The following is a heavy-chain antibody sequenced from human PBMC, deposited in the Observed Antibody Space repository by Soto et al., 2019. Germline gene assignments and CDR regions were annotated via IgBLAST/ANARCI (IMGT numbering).Heavy chain of an antibody. V-gene: IGHV4-39*01. Sequence: PSETLSLTCTVTGDSINSRSYYWGWIRQPPGKGLEWIGSIYYSGRTYNNPSLRSRISMSIDTSKDQFSLKLKSVTAADTALYFCASPRTSVVTQACFDVWGPGSLVSVSS. CDR3: ASPRTSVVTQACFDV. CDR1: GDSINSRSYY. CDR2: IYYSGRT. D-gene: IGHD2-21*02. J-gene: IGHJ4*02.